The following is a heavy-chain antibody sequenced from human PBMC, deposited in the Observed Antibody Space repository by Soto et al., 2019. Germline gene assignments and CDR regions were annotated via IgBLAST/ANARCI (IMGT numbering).Heavy chain of an antibody. J-gene: IGHJ5*02. CDR3: ARDVASNNSDSRSYYPHFDP. V-gene: IGHV4-30-4*08. CDR2: IYYSAAT. D-gene: IGHD3-22*01. CDR1: GDDINTDYY. Sequence: SETLSLTSTVCGDDINTDYYWSWIRERPGKGLSWIGHIYYSAATFENPSLKSRLTMSIDTSKNQFSLKLRSVTAADTAVYYCARDVASNNSDSRSYYPHFDPWRQGTQVTVS.